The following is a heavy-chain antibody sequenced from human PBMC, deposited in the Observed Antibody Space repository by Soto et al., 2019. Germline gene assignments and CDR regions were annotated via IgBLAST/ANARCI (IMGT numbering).Heavy chain of an antibody. CDR3: ARRLGHFKTGGPYYFDS. Sequence: GESLKISCQVSGYIFTNYWINWVRQMPGKGLEWMGIIYPGDSDTRYSPSFQGQVTISVDKSISTAYLHWSDLKASDTAVYYCARRLGHFKTGGPYYFDSWGQGTLVTVSS. V-gene: IGHV5-51*01. CDR1: GYIFTNYW. D-gene: IGHD7-27*01. J-gene: IGHJ4*02. CDR2: IYPGDSDT.